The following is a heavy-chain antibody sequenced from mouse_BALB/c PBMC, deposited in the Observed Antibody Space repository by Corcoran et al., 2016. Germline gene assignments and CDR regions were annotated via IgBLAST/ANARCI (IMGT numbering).Heavy chain of an antibody. Sequence: QVQLQQSGAELMKPGASVKISCKATGYTFSSYWIEWVKQRPGHGLEWIGEILPGSGSTNYNEKFKGKATFTADTSSNTAYMQLSSLTSEDSAVYYCARGDGNYVYAMDYWGQGTSVTVSS. CDR1: GYTFSSYW. J-gene: IGHJ4*01. CDR2: ILPGSGST. D-gene: IGHD2-1*01. V-gene: IGHV1-9*01. CDR3: ARGDGNYVYAMDY.